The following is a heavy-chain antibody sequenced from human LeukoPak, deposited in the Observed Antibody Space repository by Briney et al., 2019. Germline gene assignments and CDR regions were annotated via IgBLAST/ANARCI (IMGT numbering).Heavy chain of an antibody. Sequence: GASVKVSCKASGYTFTSYGISWVRQAPGQGLEWMGWISAYNGNTNYAQKLQGRVTMTTDTSTSTAYMELRSLRSDDTAVYYCARDRRGYYDSSGYPYFDYWGQGTLVTVSS. CDR3: ARDRRGYYDSSGYPYFDY. D-gene: IGHD3-22*01. V-gene: IGHV1-18*01. J-gene: IGHJ4*02. CDR2: ISAYNGNT. CDR1: GYTFTSYG.